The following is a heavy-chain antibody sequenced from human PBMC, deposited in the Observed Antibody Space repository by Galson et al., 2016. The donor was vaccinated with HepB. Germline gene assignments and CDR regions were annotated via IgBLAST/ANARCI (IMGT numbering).Heavy chain of an antibody. CDR2: IKSEADGGTT. J-gene: IGHJ5*02. Sequence: SLRLSCAASGFTFSHAWMSWVRQAPGKGLEWVGRIKSEADGGTTDYAAPVKGRFSISRDDSKDTLYPQRTSMRTDDTAVYSCTTYHLCPRNYCWFDHWGLGTLVTVSS. CDR1: GFTFSHAW. V-gene: IGHV3-15*01. D-gene: IGHD1-7*01. CDR3: TTYHLCPRNYCWFDH.